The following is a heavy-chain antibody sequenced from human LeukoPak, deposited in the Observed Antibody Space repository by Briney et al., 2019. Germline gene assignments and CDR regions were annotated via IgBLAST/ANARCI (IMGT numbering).Heavy chain of an antibody. Sequence: AGGSLRLSCTASGFTFSTYAMRWVRQAPGKGLEWVSSISVSGGTYYADSVKGRFTISRDNSKDTLYLEMNSLRAEDTAVYYCAKRGMREFDYWGQGTLVTVSS. CDR1: GFTFSTYA. V-gene: IGHV3-23*01. J-gene: IGHJ4*02. D-gene: IGHD3-16*01. CDR3: AKRGMREFDY. CDR2: ISVSGGT.